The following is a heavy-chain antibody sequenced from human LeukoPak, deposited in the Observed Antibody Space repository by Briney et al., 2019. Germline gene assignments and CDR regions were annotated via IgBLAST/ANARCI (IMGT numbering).Heavy chain of an antibody. CDR2: IIPIFGTA. D-gene: IGHD4-11*01. CDR1: GGTFSSYA. J-gene: IGHJ6*02. CDR3: AREWLGTTVTTYYYYGMDV. V-gene: IGHV1-69*13. Sequence: GASVKVSCKASGGTFSSYAISWVRQAPGQGLEWMGGIIPIFGTANYAQKFQGRVTITADESTSTAYMELSSLRSEDTAVYYCAREWLGTTVTTYYYYGMDVWGQGTTVTVSS.